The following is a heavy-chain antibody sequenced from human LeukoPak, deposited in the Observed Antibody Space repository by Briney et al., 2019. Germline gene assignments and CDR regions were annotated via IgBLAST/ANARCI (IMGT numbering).Heavy chain of an antibody. D-gene: IGHD6-13*01. J-gene: IGHJ3*02. V-gene: IGHV5-51*01. CDR1: GYIFTSYL. Sequence: GESLKISCKGSGYIFTSYLIGWVRQMPGKGLEWMGIIYPGDSDTRYSPSFQGQVTISADKSISTAYLQWSSLKASDTAMYYCARLGGSSWYVSDAFDIWGQGTRVTVSS. CDR2: IYPGDSDT. CDR3: ARLGGSSWYVSDAFDI.